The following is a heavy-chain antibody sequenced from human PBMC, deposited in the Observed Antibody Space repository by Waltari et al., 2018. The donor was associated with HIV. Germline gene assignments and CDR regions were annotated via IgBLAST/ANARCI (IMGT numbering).Heavy chain of an antibody. Sequence: EVQLVESGGGLVQPGGSLRLSCAASGFTFSSDSMNWVRQSPGKGLEWVSYISSSSSTIYYADSVKGRFTISRDNANNSLYLQMNSLRAEDTSVYYCARGADSSGYYCDYWGQGTLVTVSS. CDR2: ISSSSSTI. CDR3: ARGADSSGYYCDY. V-gene: IGHV3-48*04. CDR1: GFTFSSDS. D-gene: IGHD3-22*01. J-gene: IGHJ4*02.